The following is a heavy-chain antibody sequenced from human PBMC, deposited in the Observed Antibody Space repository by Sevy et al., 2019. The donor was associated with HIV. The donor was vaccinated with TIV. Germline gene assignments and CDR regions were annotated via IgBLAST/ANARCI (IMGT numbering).Heavy chain of an antibody. Sequence: SETLSLTCTVSGGSISSGGYYWSWIRQHPGKGLEWIGYIYYSGSTYYNPSLKSRVTLSVDTSKNQFSLKLSSVTAADTAVYYCARVLRRDNWFDPWGQGTLVTVSS. CDR3: ARVLRRDNWFDP. V-gene: IGHV4-31*03. D-gene: IGHD3-16*01. CDR2: IYYSGST. J-gene: IGHJ5*02. CDR1: GGSISSGGYY.